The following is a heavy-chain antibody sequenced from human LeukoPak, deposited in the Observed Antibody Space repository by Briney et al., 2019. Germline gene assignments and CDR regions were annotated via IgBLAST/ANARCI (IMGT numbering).Heavy chain of an antibody. CDR1: GGTFSSYA. V-gene: IGHV1-69*13. Sequence: LVKVSCKASGGTFSSYAISWVRQAPGQGLEWMGGIIPIFGTANYAQKFQGRVTITADESTSTAYMELSSLRSEDTAVYYCARDDSGYDASYYFDYWGQGTLVTVSS. J-gene: IGHJ4*02. CDR3: ARDDSGYDASYYFDY. CDR2: IIPIFGTA. D-gene: IGHD5-12*01.